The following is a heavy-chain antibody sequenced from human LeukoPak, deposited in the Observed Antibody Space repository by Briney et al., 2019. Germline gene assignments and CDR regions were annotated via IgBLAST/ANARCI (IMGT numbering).Heavy chain of an antibody. V-gene: IGHV1-8*01. CDR2: MNPNSGNT. CDR3: ARHVRHELDNWFDP. D-gene: IGHD6-13*01. Sequence: ASVKVSCKASGYTFTSYDINWVRQATGQGLEWMGWMNPNSGNTGYAQKFQGRVTMTRNTSISTACMELSSLRSDDTAVYYCARHVRHELDNWFDPWGQGTLVTVSS. J-gene: IGHJ5*02. CDR1: GYTFTSYD.